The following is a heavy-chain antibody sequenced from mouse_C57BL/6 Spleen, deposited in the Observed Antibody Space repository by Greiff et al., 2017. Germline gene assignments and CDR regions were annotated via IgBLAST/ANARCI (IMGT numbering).Heavy chain of an antibody. CDR3: AREEDGFDY. Sequence: EVMLVESGGGLVKPGGSLKLSCAASGFTFSSYAMSWVRQTPEKRLEWVATISDGGSYTYYPDNVKGRFTISRDKAKNNMYLQMSHLKSEDTAMYYCAREEDGFDYWGQGTTLTVSS. CDR2: ISDGGSYT. J-gene: IGHJ2*01. D-gene: IGHD2-3*01. CDR1: GFTFSSYA. V-gene: IGHV5-4*03.